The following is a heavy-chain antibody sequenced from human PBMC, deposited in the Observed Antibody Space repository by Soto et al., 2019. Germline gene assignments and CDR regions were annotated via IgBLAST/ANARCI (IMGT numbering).Heavy chain of an antibody. D-gene: IGHD3-3*01. CDR3: ARGFYDFWSGAIAALDY. V-gene: IGHV3-23*01. Sequence: PGGSLRLSCAASGFTFSSYAMSWVRQAPGKGLEWVSAISGSGGSTYYADSVKGRFTISRDNSKNTLYLQMNSLRAEDTAVYYCARGFYDFWSGAIAALDYWGQGTLVTVSS. CDR1: GFTFSSYA. CDR2: ISGSGGST. J-gene: IGHJ4*02.